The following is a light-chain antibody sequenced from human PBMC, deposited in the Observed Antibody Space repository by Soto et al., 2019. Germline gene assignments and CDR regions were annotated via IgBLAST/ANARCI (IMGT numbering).Light chain of an antibody. CDR3: QQYTNTNNPWM. CDR1: QTITTW. J-gene: IGKJ1*01. CDR2: DAS. V-gene: IGKV1-5*01. Sequence: DIRVTQSPPTLSASVGDRVTIPCRASQTITTWMAWYQQKPGKAPKLLLYDASTLQSGVATRFSGSGSGTEFTRIISGLQPEDSATYYCQQYTNTNNPWMFGQGTKVDI.